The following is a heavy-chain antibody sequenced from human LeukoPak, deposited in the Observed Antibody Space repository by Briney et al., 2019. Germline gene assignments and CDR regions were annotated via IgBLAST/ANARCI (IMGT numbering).Heavy chain of an antibody. CDR2: INHSGST. CDR3: ARGRNSYGYRGWFDP. V-gene: IGHV4-34*01. Sequence: SETLSLTCAVYGGSFSGYYWSWIRQPPGKGLEWIGEINHSGSTNYNPSLKSRVTISVDTSKNQFSLKLSSVTAADTAVYYCARGRNSYGYRGWFDPWGQGTLVTVSS. J-gene: IGHJ5*02. D-gene: IGHD5-18*01. CDR1: GGSFSGYY.